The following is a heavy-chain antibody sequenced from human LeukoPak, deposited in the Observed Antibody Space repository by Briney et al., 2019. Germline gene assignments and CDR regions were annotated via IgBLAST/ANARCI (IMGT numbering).Heavy chain of an antibody. CDR1: GFTFSSYA. J-gene: IGHJ3*01. CDR3: ARNYYDNTGYYRDAFDV. V-gene: IGHV3-23*01. Sequence: GGSLRLSCAASGFTFSSYAMSWVRQAPGKGLEWVPSISGSGNSTYYADSVKGRFTISRDNSKNTLYLQMNSLRAEDTAVYYCARNYYDNTGYYRDAFDVWGQGTMVTVSS. D-gene: IGHD3-22*01. CDR2: ISGSGNST.